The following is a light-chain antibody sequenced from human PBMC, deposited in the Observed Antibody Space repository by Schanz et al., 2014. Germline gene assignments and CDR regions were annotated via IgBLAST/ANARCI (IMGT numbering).Light chain of an antibody. CDR3: QQYNNWTPVT. CDR1: QNVGTY. Sequence: DIVVTQSPATLSLSPGERATLSCRSSQNVGTYLAWYQHKPGQAPSLLIYDASKRATGILARFSGRGSGTEFALTISSLQSEDVAVSYYQQYNNWTPVTFGGGTKVEI. V-gene: IGKV3D-15*01. J-gene: IGKJ4*01. CDR2: DAS.